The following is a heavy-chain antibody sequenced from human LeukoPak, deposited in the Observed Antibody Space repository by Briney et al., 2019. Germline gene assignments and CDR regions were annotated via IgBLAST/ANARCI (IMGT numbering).Heavy chain of an antibody. V-gene: IGHV3-64*01. J-gene: IGHJ4*02. Sequence: GGSLRLSCAASGFTFSSYAMHWVRQAPGKGLEYVSAISSNGGSTYYANSVKGRFTISRDNSKNTLYLQMGSLRAEDMAVYYCARGRAIFGVVTIAPDCWGQGTLVTVSS. CDR3: ARGRAIFGVVTIAPDC. CDR1: GFTFSSYA. CDR2: ISSNGGST. D-gene: IGHD3-3*01.